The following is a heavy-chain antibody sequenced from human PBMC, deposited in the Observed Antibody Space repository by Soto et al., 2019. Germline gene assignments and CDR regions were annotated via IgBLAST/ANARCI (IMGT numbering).Heavy chain of an antibody. CDR2: IYYRGST. J-gene: IGHJ4*02. V-gene: IGHV4-59*01. CDR3: ARSDGRY. Sequence: PWETWYPPCTVSDRTTSSYYWSWIRQPPGKGLEWIGYIYYRGSTNYNPSLKSRVTISVDTSKNQFSLKLSSVTAADTAVYYCARSDGRYWGQGTLVTVSS. CDR1: DRTTSSYY.